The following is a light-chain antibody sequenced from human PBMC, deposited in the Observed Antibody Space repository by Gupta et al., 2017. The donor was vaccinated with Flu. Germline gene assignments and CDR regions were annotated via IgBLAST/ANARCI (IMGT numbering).Light chain of an antibody. Sequence: DITTAQLLFSLSASVGDTVTITCRASQDINNFLAWFQQKPGKAPKSLIYSASSLQSGVPSRFSGTASGTDFTLTISSLQPEDFATYYCQQYDSYPRTFGGGTKVEIK. J-gene: IGKJ4*01. CDR3: QQYDSYPRT. CDR2: SAS. V-gene: IGKV1-16*01. CDR1: QDINNF.